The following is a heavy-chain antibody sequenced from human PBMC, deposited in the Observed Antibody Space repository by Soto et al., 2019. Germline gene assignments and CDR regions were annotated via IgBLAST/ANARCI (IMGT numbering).Heavy chain of an antibody. D-gene: IGHD6-19*01. Sequence: XGSLRLACAASGFTFSSYAMHWVRQAPGKGLEWVAVISYDGSNKYYADSVKGRFTISRDNSKNTLYLHMNSLRAEDTAVYYCARDGRQWLVWGAFDIWGQGTMVTVSS. J-gene: IGHJ3*02. V-gene: IGHV3-30-3*01. CDR3: ARDGRQWLVWGAFDI. CDR1: GFTFSSYA. CDR2: ISYDGSNK.